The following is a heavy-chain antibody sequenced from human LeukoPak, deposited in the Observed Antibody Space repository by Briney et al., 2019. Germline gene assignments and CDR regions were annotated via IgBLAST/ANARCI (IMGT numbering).Heavy chain of an antibody. CDR2: ISGNGGVT. J-gene: IGHJ3*02. V-gene: IGHV3-23*01. CDR1: RFTFSNYV. D-gene: IGHD1-26*01. CDR3: AKSTHSYYTHTFDI. Sequence: GGSLILCCAASRFTFSNYVMSWVRQARAGGLGLVASISGNGGVTSSAPSVKGRVTISRDNSRNTVYLQLSSLRAEDTAVYYCAKSTHSYYTHTFDIWGQGTLVIVSS.